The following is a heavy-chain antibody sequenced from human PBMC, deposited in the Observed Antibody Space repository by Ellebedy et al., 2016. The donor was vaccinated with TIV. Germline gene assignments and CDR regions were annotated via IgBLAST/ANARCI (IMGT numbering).Heavy chain of an antibody. CDR1: EYTLTELS. V-gene: IGHV1-24*01. CDR3: ATDWGRREVRGLDSAIGLNWFDP. D-gene: IGHD3-10*01. Sequence: AASVKVSCKVSEYTLTELSMHWVRQAPGKGLEWMGGFDPEDGETIYAQQFQGRVTMTEDTFTDTAYLELSSLRSEDTAVYYCATDWGRREVRGLDSAIGLNWFDPWGQGTLVSVSS. J-gene: IGHJ5*02. CDR2: FDPEDGET.